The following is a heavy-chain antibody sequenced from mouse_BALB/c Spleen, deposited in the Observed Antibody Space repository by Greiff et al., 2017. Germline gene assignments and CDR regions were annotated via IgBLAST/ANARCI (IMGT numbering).Heavy chain of an antibody. CDR3: AGHYYGYWYFDV. D-gene: IGHD1-2*01. V-gene: IGHV3-2*02. Sequence: EVQGVESGPGLVKPSQSLSLTCTVTGYSITSDYAWNWIRQFPGNKLEWMGYISYSGSTSYNPSLKSRISITRDTSKNQFFLQLNSVTTEDTATYYCAGHYYGYWYFDVWGAGTTVTVSS. CDR1: GYSITSDYA. CDR2: ISYSGST. J-gene: IGHJ1*01.